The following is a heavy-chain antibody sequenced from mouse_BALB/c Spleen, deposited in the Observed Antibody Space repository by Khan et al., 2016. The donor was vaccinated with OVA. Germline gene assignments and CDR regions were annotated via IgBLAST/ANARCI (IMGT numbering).Heavy chain of an antibody. Sequence: QVQLKQSGPGLVAPSQSLSITCTISGFSLANYGVHWVRQPPGKGLEWLVVIWSDGTTTYNSALKSRLSISRDNSQSQVFLKMNSLQTNDTAMYXCARQPYYHYYIMDYWGQGTSVTVSS. CDR1: GFSLANYG. V-gene: IGHV2-6-1*01. J-gene: IGHJ4*01. CDR3: ARQPYYHYYIMDY. CDR2: IWSDGTT. D-gene: IGHD2-10*01.